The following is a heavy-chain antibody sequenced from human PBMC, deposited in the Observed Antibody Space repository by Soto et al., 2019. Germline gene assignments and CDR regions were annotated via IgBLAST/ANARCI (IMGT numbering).Heavy chain of an antibody. CDR3: ARVGPWVPYYYDSSPYNFQNWFDP. CDR2: MYHGGST. V-gene: IGHV4-38-2*01. J-gene: IGHJ5*02. Sequence: PSETLSITCALSGYSISIGYYWGWLRQPPVKGLERIGSMYHGGSTYYNPSLNSRVTLSIDMTNNHVSLILNSVTAADTAVYYCARVGPWVPYYYDSSPYNFQNWFDPWGQGTLVTVSS. D-gene: IGHD3-22*01. CDR1: GYSISIGYY.